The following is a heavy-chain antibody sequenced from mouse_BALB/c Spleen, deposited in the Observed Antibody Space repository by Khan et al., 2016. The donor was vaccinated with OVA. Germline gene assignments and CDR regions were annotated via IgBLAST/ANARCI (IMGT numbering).Heavy chain of an antibody. Sequence: QIQLVQSGPELKKPGETVKISCKASGYTFTTYGMNWVKQAPGKGLKWMGWINTYTGQPTYADDFKGRFAFSLETSASTAYLQINNLKNEDTATYVGAKVGYNGTMDSWGQGTSVTVSS. CDR1: GYTFTTYG. J-gene: IGHJ4*01. D-gene: IGHD1-3*01. CDR3: AKVGYNGTMDS. CDR2: INTYTGQP. V-gene: IGHV9-3-1*01.